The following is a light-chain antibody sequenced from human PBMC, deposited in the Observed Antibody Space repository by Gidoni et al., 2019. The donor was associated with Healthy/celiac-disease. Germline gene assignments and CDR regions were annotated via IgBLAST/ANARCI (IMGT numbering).Light chain of an antibody. J-gene: IGKJ4*01. CDR3: QQRRNWPLT. Sequence: EFVLTQSPAILSLSPGERATLSCRASQTISSYLAWYQQKHGQAPRLLIYDASNGATGIPARFSGSGSGTDCTLTISSLEPEDFAVYFWQQRRNWPLTFGGGTKVEIK. CDR2: DAS. CDR1: QTISSY. V-gene: IGKV3-11*01.